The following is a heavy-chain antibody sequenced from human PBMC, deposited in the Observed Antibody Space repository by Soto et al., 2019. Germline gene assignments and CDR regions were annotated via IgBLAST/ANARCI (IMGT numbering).Heavy chain of an antibody. CDR1: GFTVNTKH. CDR3: VGAMGSGSSARVY. D-gene: IGHD6-6*01. CDR2: FYSGGDT. V-gene: IGHV3-53*01. Sequence: EVELVESGGGLIQPGGSLRLSCAASGFTVNTKHMSWVRQAPGKGLEWVSVFYSGGDTNYADSVKGRFTISRDSAKNTLYLYMNSLRLDDTALYYCVGAMGSGSSARVYWGQGTLVTVSS. J-gene: IGHJ4*02.